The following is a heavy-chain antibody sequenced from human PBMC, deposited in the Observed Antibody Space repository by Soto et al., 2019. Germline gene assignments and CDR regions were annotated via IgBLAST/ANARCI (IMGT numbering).Heavy chain of an antibody. D-gene: IGHD1-26*01. Sequence: EVPLVESGGGLVQPGGSLRLSCAASGFTVSSNYMSWVRQAPGKGLEWVSVIYSGGSTYYADSVKGRFTISRDNSKTTLDLQMNSLRAEDTAVYYCARDQGRGSYSVDYWGQGTLVTVSS. CDR2: IYSGGST. J-gene: IGHJ4*02. V-gene: IGHV3-66*01. CDR3: ARDQGRGSYSVDY. CDR1: GFTVSSNY.